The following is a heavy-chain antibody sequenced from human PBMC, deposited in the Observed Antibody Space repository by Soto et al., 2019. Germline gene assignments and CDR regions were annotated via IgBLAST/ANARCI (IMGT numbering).Heavy chain of an antibody. CDR2: ITGTGGNT. CDR3: ARIRGYWYGLDV. J-gene: IGHJ6*02. V-gene: IGHV3-23*01. Sequence: EVQLLESGGGLVQPGGSLRLSCAGPGFTLSTYGMTWVRQAPGKGLEWVSAITGTGGNTYYVDSVKGRFTSSRDNSKNMLYLQMNSVRDEDTAVYYCARIRGYWYGLDVWGQGTTVTVSS. CDR1: GFTLSTYG.